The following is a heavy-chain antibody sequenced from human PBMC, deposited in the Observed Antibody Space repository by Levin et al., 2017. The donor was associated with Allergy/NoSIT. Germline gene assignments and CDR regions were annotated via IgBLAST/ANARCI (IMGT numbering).Heavy chain of an antibody. CDR3: AREAYSSSSWELDL. CDR2: ISSGSSYI. Sequence: GGSLRLSCAASGFTFSSYSMNWVRQAPGKGLEWVSSISSGSSYIYYADSVKGRFTISRDNAKNSLFLQMNSMRAEDTAVYYCAREAYSSSSWELDLWGRGTLVTVSS. V-gene: IGHV3-21*01. D-gene: IGHD6-6*01. J-gene: IGHJ2*01. CDR1: GFTFSSYS.